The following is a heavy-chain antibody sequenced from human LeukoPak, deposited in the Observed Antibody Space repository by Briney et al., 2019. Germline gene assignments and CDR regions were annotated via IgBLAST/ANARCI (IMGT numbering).Heavy chain of an antibody. V-gene: IGHV3-48*03. CDR3: ARDRYCGGDCRWFDP. J-gene: IGHJ5*02. Sequence: GGSLRLSCAASGFTFSSYEMNWVRQAPGKGLEWVSYISSSGSTIYYADSVKGRFTISRDNAKNSLYLQMNSLRAEDTAVYYCARDRYCGGDCRWFDPWGQGTLVTVSS. D-gene: IGHD2-21*02. CDR1: GFTFSSYE. CDR2: ISSSGSTI.